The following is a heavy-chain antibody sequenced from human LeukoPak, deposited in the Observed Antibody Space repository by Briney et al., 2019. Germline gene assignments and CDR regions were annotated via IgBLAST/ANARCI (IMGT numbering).Heavy chain of an antibody. D-gene: IGHD3-22*01. Sequence: ASVKVSCKASGYTFTSYYMHWVRQAPGQGLEWMGIIDPSGGSTSYAQKFQGRVTMTRDTSTSTVYMELSSLRSEDTAVYYCAGGESYDSSGYCFDYWGQGTLVTVSS. J-gene: IGHJ4*02. CDR1: GYTFTSYY. CDR3: AGGESYDSSGYCFDY. CDR2: IDPSGGST. V-gene: IGHV1-46*01.